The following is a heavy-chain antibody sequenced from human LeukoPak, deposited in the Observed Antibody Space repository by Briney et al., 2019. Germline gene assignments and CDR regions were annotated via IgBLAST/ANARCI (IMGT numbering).Heavy chain of an antibody. CDR2: INPSGGST. CDR3: ARGSVLMVYAYNWFDP. CDR1: GYTFTGYY. D-gene: IGHD2-8*01. J-gene: IGHJ5*02. Sequence: GASVKVSCKASGYTFTGYYMHWVRQAPGQGLEWMGIINPSGGSTSYEQKFQGRVAMTRDMSTSTVYMELSSLRSEDTAVYYCARGSVLMVYAYNWFDPWGQGTLVTVSS. V-gene: IGHV1-46*01.